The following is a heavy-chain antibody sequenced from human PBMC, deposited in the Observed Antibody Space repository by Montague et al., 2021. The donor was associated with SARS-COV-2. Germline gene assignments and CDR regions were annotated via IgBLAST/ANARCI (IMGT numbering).Heavy chain of an antibody. D-gene: IGHD3-10*01. CDR3: AKEGIVLRGVVTHYYAMDV. Sequence: SLRLSCAVSGLTFSAYDMSWVRQAPGKGLEWVSYISGLGRSTSYADSVKGRFTISRDNSKNTLYLHMNTLRGEDTAVYFCAKEGIVLRGVVTHYYAMDVWGQGTTVTVSS. V-gene: IGHV3-23*01. CDR1: GLTFSAYD. J-gene: IGHJ6*02. CDR2: ISGLGRST.